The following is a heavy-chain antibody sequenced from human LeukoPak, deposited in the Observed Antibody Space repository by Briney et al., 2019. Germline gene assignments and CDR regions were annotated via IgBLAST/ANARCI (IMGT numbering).Heavy chain of an antibody. CDR2: ITPNADRA. D-gene: IGHD3-22*01. J-gene: IGHJ1*01. Sequence: GGSLRLSCAASRFTFGSYGMSWVRQAPGKGLEWVSFITPNADRASYADSVKGRFTISRDNPRNTLYMQMNSLRDEDTAVYYDGSGYWVQWGQGTLVTVSS. V-gene: IGHV3-23*01. CDR1: RFTFGSYG. CDR3: GSGYWVQ.